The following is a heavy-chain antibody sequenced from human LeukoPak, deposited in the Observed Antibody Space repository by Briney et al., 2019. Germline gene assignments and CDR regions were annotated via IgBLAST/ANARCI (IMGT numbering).Heavy chain of an antibody. Sequence: SETLSLTCAVYGGSFSGYYWSWIRQPPGKGLEWIGEINHSGSTNYNPSLKSRVTISVDTSKNQFSLKLSSATAADTAVYYCARDTAAAEYYYYGMDVWGQGTTVTVSS. V-gene: IGHV4-34*01. CDR3: ARDTAAAEYYYYGMDV. CDR1: GGSFSGYY. D-gene: IGHD6-13*01. J-gene: IGHJ6*02. CDR2: INHSGST.